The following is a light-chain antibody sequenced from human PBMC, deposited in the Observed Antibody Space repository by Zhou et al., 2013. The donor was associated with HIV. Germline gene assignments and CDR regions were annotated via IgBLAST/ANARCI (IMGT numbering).Light chain of an antibody. Sequence: DVVMTQSPLALPVTLGQPASISCRSSQSLVHSDGNTYLNWFQQRPGQSPRRLIYKVSIRDSGVPDRFSGSGSGSDFTLEISRVEAEDVGVYYCMQTLQTSITFGQGTRLEIK. J-gene: IGKJ5*01. CDR2: KVS. CDR3: MQTLQTSIT. CDR1: QSLVHSDGNTY. V-gene: IGKV2-30*02.